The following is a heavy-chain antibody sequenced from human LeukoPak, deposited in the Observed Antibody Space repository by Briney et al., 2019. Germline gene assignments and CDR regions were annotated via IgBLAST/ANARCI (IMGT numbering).Heavy chain of an antibody. CDR3: AKEHRSGWNLISFDL. CDR1: GFTFNTYA. CDR2: ISSSSATT. Sequence: PGGSLRLSCAASGFTFNTYATSWVRQAPGKGLEWVSGISSSSATTYYADSVKGRFSISRDNSHSTLFLQLNGLRAEDTAVYYCAKEHRSGWNLISFDLWGQGTLVTVSS. J-gene: IGHJ4*02. V-gene: IGHV3-23*01. D-gene: IGHD6-19*01.